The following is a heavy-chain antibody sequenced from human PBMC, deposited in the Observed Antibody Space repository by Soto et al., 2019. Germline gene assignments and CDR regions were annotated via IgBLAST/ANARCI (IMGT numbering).Heavy chain of an antibody. CDR3: AAQPGPFGWYVDY. CDR2: ISSSGSTI. Sequence: GGSLRLSCAASGVPFSDYYMSWIRQAPGKGLEWVSYISSSGSTIYYADSVKGRFTISRDNAKNSLYLQMNSLRAEDTAVYYCAAQPGPFGWYVDYWGQGTLVTVSS. V-gene: IGHV3-11*01. CDR1: GVPFSDYY. J-gene: IGHJ4*02. D-gene: IGHD3-10*01.